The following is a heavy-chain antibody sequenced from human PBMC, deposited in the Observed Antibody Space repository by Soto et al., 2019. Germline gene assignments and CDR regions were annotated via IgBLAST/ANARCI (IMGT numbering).Heavy chain of an antibody. V-gene: IGHV4-4*07. CDR2: IYATGTT. J-gene: IGHJ5*02. Sequence: SETLSLTCTVSGASISGFYWSWIRKSAGKGLEWIGRIYATGTTDYNPSLKSRVMMSVDTSKKQFSLKLRSVTAADTAVYYCVRDGTKTLRDWFDPWGQGISVTTSS. D-gene: IGHD1-1*01. CDR1: GASISGFY. CDR3: VRDGTKTLRDWFDP.